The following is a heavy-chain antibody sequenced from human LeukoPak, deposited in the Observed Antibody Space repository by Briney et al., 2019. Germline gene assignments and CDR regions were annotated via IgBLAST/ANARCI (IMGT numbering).Heavy chain of an antibody. Sequence: GGSLRLSCAASGFTFSSYAMSWVRQAPGKGLEWVSLIRGSGGSTYYADSVKGRFTISRDNSKNMLYLQMNSLRAEDTAVYYCVKDARESPGWPWGQGTLVTVSS. D-gene: IGHD6-19*01. CDR1: GFTFSSYA. CDR2: IRGSGGST. J-gene: IGHJ5*02. V-gene: IGHV3-23*01. CDR3: VKDARESPGWP.